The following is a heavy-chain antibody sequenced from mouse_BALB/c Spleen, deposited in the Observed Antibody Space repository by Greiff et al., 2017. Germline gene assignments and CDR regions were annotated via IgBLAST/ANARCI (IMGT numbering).Heavy chain of an antibody. CDR1: GFSLTGYG. D-gene: IGHD3-2*02. CDR2: IWGSGST. J-gene: IGHJ2*01. V-gene: IGHV2-6-5*01. CDR3: AKIGYGYLDY. Sequence: QVQLKESGPGLVPPSQSLSITCTVSGFSLTGYGVSWVRQPPGKGLEWMGVIWGSGSTYYNSALKSRLSISKDNSKSHVFLKMNSLQTDDTAMYSCAKIGYGYLDYWGQGTTLTVSS.